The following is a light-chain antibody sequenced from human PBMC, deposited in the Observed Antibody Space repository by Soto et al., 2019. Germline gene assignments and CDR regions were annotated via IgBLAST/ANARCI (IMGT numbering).Light chain of an antibody. J-gene: IGKJ3*01. CDR1: QSVGSK. Sequence: EIVMTQSPATLSVSPGERASLSCRASQSVGSKLAWYQHKPGQAPRLLIYDASNRATGFPARFSGSGSGTEFPLIISSLQHEDVAFYYCQHCNSWPPFTFGPGTKVDNK. CDR2: DAS. V-gene: IGKV3-15*01. CDR3: QHCNSWPPFT.